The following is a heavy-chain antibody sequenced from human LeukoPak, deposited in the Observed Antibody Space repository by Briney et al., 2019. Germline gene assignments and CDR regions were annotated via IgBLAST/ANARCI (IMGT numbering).Heavy chain of an antibody. D-gene: IGHD3-22*01. CDR3: ARRAGDYSHPYDY. J-gene: IGHJ4*02. CDR1: GFTFSSYS. V-gene: IGHV3-21*04. CDR2: ISSSSSYI. Sequence: GGSLGLSCAASGFTFSSYSMNWVRQAPGKGLEWVSSISSSSSYIYYADSVKGRFTISRDNAKNSLYLQMNSLRAEDTAMYYCARRAGDYSHPYDYWGQGTLVTVSS.